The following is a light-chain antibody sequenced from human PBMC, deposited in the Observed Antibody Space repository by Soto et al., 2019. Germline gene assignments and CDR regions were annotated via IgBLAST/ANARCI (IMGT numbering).Light chain of an antibody. V-gene: IGKV3-15*01. Sequence: VKIPSLATLSVSPGARATHSCRASESVSTTVAWYHQKPGQAPRFLIYGASTRATGVPDRFSGSGFETDFTLTITSLQAEDFGVYYCQKSKLWPPPFGEGTKVDI. CDR1: ESVSTT. J-gene: IGKJ1*01. CDR3: QKSKLWPPP. CDR2: GAS.